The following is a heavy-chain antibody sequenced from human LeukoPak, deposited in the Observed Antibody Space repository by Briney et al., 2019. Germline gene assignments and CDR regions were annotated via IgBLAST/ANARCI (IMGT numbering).Heavy chain of an antibody. V-gene: IGHV1-2*02. CDR1: GYTFTGNY. CDR2: INPNSGGT. Sequence: ASVKVSCEASGYTFTGNYMHWVRQAPGQGLEWMGWINPNSGGTNYAQKFQGRVTMTRDTSISTAYMELSRLRSDDTAVYYCARLDSGSYDYWGQGTLVTVSS. D-gene: IGHD1-26*01. J-gene: IGHJ4*02. CDR3: ARLDSGSYDY.